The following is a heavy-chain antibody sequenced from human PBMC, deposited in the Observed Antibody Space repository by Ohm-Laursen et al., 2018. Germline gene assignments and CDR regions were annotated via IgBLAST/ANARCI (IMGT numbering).Heavy chain of an antibody. Sequence: STQTLTLTCTFSGFSLSTGGLGVGWIRQPPGKAPEWLAVIYWNDNKRYSPSLKSRLTITKDTSKNPVVLTVTNLDPVDTATYYCAHLSILTYYFDYWGQGTLVTVSS. CDR2: IYWNDNK. CDR1: GFSLSTGGLG. J-gene: IGHJ4*02. CDR3: AHLSILTYYFDY. V-gene: IGHV2-5*01. D-gene: IGHD2/OR15-2a*01.